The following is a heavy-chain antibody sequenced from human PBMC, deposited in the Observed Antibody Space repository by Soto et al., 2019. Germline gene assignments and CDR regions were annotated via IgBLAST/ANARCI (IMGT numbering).Heavy chain of an antibody. J-gene: IGHJ4*02. D-gene: IGHD2-2*01. CDR2: IYYSGST. V-gene: IGHV4-59*01. CDR3: TRVLCISTSCYDPFDY. Sequence: QVQLQESGPGLVKPSETLSLTCTVSGGSISNYYWGWIRQPPGKGLEWIGYIYYSGSTNYNPSLKSRVTKSLDTSKNHFSLTLRSVTAADTAVYYCTRVLCISTSCYDPFDYWGQGTLVTVSS. CDR1: GGSISNYY.